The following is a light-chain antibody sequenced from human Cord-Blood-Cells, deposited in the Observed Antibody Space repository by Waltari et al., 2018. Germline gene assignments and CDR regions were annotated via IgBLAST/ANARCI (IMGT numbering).Light chain of an antibody. Sequence: QSVLTQPPSASGTPGQRVTISCSGSSSNIGSNTVKWYQQLPGTAPKRLIYSNNQRPSGVPDRFSGSKSGTSASLAISGLQSEDEADYYCAAWDDSLNGYVFGTGTKVTVL. J-gene: IGLJ1*01. CDR1: SSNIGSNT. CDR3: AAWDDSLNGYV. CDR2: SNN. V-gene: IGLV1-44*01.